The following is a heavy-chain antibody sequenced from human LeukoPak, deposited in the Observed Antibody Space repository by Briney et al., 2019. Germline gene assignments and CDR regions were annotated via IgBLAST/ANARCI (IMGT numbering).Heavy chain of an antibody. D-gene: IGHD6-19*01. J-gene: IGHJ4*02. V-gene: IGHV4-59*01. CDR3: ARGAVAGTELPDY. Sequence: SETLSLTCTVSGGSISSYYWSWIRQPPGKGLEWIGYIYYSGSTNYNPSLKSRVTISVDTSKSQFSLKLSSVTAADTAVYYCARGAVAGTELPDYWGQGTLVTVSS. CDR2: IYYSGST. CDR1: GGSISSYY.